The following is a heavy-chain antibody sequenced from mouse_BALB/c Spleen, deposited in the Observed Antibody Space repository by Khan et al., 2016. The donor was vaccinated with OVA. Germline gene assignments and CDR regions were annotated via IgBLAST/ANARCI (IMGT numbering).Heavy chain of an antibody. CDR3: ARQPYYHYYAMDY. V-gene: IGHV2-6-1*01. Sequence: VKLEESGPGLVAPSQSLSITCTISGFSLTSYGIHWVRQPPGKGLEWLVVIWSDGSTTYNSTLKSRLSITKDNSKSKVFLKMNNLQTDDTAMYYCARQPYYHYYAMDYWGQGTSVTVSS. CDR2: IWSDGST. CDR1: GFSLTSYG. D-gene: IGHD2-10*01. J-gene: IGHJ4*01.